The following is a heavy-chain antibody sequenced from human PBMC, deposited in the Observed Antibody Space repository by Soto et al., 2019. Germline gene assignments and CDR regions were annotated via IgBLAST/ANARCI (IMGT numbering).Heavy chain of an antibody. Sequence: EVQLVESGGGLVKPGESLRLSYEASGFTFSRVSMNWVRQVPGKGLEWVASISSGSSDTWYADSVKGRFIISRDNAQNSLYLQMNNLRVDDTAVYFCARAYLGRLPRRADYYYAMDVWGRGTTVTVSS. CDR3: ARAYLGRLPRRADYYYAMDV. D-gene: IGHD1-26*01. CDR2: ISSGSSDT. J-gene: IGHJ6*02. CDR1: GFTFSRVS. V-gene: IGHV3-21*02.